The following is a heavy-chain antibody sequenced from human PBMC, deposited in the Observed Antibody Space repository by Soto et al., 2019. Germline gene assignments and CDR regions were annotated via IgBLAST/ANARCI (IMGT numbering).Heavy chain of an antibody. Sequence: WSLRLSCAASGFTFSTFAMNWVRQAPGKGLEWVSGITGGSGFTFYADSVKGRFTISRDDSENTLFLQMSSLRAEDTAKYYCAKSGPTNYFDFWGQGTLVTVS. CDR3: AKSGPTNYFDF. CDR2: ITGGSGFT. CDR1: GFTFSTFA. V-gene: IGHV3-23*01. D-gene: IGHD1-26*01. J-gene: IGHJ4*02.